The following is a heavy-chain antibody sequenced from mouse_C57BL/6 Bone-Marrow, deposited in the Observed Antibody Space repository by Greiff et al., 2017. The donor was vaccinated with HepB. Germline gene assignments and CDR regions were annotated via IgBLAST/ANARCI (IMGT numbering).Heavy chain of an antibody. J-gene: IGHJ2*01. CDR2: INYDGSST. Sequence: EVQLVESEGGLVQPGRSMKLSCTASGFTFSDYYMAWVRQVPEKGLEWVANINYDGSSTYYLDSLKSRFIISRDNAKNILYLQMSSLKSEDTATYYCARVYYYGSSYFDYWGQGTTLTVSS. CDR1: GFTFSDYY. V-gene: IGHV5-16*01. D-gene: IGHD1-1*01. CDR3: ARVYYYGSSYFDY.